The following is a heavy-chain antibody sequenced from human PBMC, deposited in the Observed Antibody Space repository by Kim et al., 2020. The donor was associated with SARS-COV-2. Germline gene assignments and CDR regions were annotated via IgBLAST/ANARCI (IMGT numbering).Heavy chain of an antibody. CDR1: GYTFTNYA. J-gene: IGHJ4*02. CDR3: ARAIILGPRGNDY. Sequence: ASVKVSCKASGYTFTNYAMHWVRQAPGQRLEWMGWIIAANGNTKYSPRFQGRVTIARDTSASTVYMELSSLRSEDTAVYYCARAIILGPRGNDYWGQGTLVTVSS. D-gene: IGHD1-26*01. CDR2: IIAANGNT. V-gene: IGHV1-3*01.